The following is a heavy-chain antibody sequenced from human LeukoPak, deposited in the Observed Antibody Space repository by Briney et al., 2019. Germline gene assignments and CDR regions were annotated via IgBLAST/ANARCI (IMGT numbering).Heavy chain of an antibody. Sequence: GGSLRLSCAASGFPFSSYWMYWVRQAPGKGLVWVSRSDSHGSSTFYADSVKGRFTISRDNAKNMLYLNMNSLRAEDTAVYYCLRGGTFDIWGQGTMVTVSS. V-gene: IGHV3-74*01. CDR2: SDSHGSST. D-gene: IGHD1-26*01. CDR3: LRGGTFDI. CDR1: GFPFSSYW. J-gene: IGHJ3*02.